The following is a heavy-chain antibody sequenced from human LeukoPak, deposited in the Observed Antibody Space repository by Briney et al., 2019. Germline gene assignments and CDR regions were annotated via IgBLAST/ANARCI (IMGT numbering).Heavy chain of an antibody. Sequence: GASVKVSCKASGYTFTGYYMHWVRQAPGQGLEWMGWINPNSGGTNYAQKFQGTVTMTRDTSISTAYMALSRLRSDDTAVYYCARAGPHRGDVSLFRGGWGQGTLVTVSS. D-gene: IGHD3-10*01. CDR3: ARAGPHRGDVSLFRGG. J-gene: IGHJ4*02. V-gene: IGHV1-2*02. CDR2: INPNSGGT. CDR1: GYTFTGYY.